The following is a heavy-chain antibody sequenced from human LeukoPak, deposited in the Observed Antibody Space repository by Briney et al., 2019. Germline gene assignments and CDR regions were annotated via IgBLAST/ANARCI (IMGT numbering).Heavy chain of an antibody. Sequence: GASVKVSCKASGYTFTGYYMHWVRQAPGQGLEWMGWITSNSGGTNYAQKFQGRVTMTRDTSISTAYMELSRLRSDGTAVYYCARDYYYDSSGYRYYYGMDVWGQGTTVTVCS. CDR1: GYTFTGYY. CDR2: ITSNSGGT. V-gene: IGHV1-2*02. D-gene: IGHD3-22*01. J-gene: IGHJ6*02. CDR3: ARDYYYDSSGYRYYYGMDV.